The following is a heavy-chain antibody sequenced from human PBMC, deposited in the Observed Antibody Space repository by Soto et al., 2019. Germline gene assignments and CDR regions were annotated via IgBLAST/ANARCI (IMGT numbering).Heavy chain of an antibody. CDR2: IDPSDSYT. D-gene: IGHD3-16*01. CDR1: GYSLTTYW. Sequence: GESLKISCQGSGYSLTTYWISWVRQMPGKGLEWMGRIDPSDSYTNYSPSFEGHVTISGDKSITTAYLQWNSLKASDTAMYYCARHMIRGARDAFDIWGQGTMVTGSS. CDR3: ARHMIRGARDAFDI. J-gene: IGHJ3*02. V-gene: IGHV5-10-1*01.